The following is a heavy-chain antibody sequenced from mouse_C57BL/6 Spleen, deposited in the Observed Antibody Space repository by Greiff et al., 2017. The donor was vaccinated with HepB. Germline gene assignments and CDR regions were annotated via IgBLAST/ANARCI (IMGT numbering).Heavy chain of an antibody. D-gene: IGHD3-2*02. Sequence: VQLQQSGPELVKPGASVKISCKASGYTFTDYYINWVKQRPGQGLEWIGWIFPGSGSTYYNEKFKGKATLTVDKSSSTAYMLLSSLTPEDSAVYFCAREDGAAQATMDYWGQGTTLTVSS. J-gene: IGHJ2*01. V-gene: IGHV1-75*01. CDR2: IFPGSGST. CDR3: AREDGAAQATMDY. CDR1: GYTFTDYY.